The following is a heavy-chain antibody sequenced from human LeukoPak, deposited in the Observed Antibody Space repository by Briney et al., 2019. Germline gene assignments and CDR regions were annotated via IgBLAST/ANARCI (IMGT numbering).Heavy chain of an antibody. CDR1: GFSFDDYA. Sequence: GGSLRLSCVVSGFSFDDYAMHWVRQRPGKALEWVSVISWDGNKVAYADSVKGRFTISRDNAKNSLYLQMTSLRPEDTAFYYCAKDRPVATTLHHFDHWGLGTLVTVSS. J-gene: IGHJ4*02. V-gene: IGHV3-9*01. CDR2: ISWDGNKV. D-gene: IGHD1-26*01. CDR3: AKDRPVATTLHHFDH.